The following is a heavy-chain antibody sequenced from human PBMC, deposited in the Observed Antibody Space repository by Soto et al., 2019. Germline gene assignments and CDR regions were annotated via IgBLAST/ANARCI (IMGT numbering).Heavy chain of an antibody. CDR3: AKEGTSGLYYFDY. Sequence: GGSLRLSCAASGFTFSNYAISWVRQAPGKGLEWVSIISGSGNTPYYADSVKGRFTISRDNSRNTLYLQMNSLRAGDSAKYYCAKEGTSGLYYFDYWGPGTLVTVSS. J-gene: IGHJ4*02. CDR2: ISGSGNTP. D-gene: IGHD6-19*01. V-gene: IGHV3-23*01. CDR1: GFTFSNYA.